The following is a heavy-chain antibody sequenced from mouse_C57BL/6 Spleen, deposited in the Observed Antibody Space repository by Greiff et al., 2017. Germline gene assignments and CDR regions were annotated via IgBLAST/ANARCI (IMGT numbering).Heavy chain of an antibody. CDR1: GFNIKDDY. D-gene: IGHD2-5*01. J-gene: IGHJ2*01. Sequence: EVQLQQSGAELVRPGASVKLSCTASGFNIKDDYMHWVKQRPEQGLEWIGWIDPENGDTEYASKFKSKATLTVDKSSSTAYMQLSSLTSEDSAVYYCARWGYSNHGDYWGQGTTLTVSS. CDR3: ARWGYSNHGDY. CDR2: IDPENGDT. V-gene: IGHV14-4*01.